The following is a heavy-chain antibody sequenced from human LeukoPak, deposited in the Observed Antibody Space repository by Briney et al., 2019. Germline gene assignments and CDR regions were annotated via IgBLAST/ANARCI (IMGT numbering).Heavy chain of an antibody. Sequence: SETLSLTWTVSGGPISSYSWSWVRQPPGKGLGWIGYIYYSGSTNYNPSLKSRVTISVDRPKNQLSLELSSVTAAATAVYYCAKVGTPTAPPPPPLIDYWGQGTLVTVSS. CDR2: IYYSGST. CDR1: GGPISSYS. D-gene: IGHD3-10*01. J-gene: IGHJ4*02. CDR3: AKVGTPTAPPPPPLIDY. V-gene: IGHV4-59*01.